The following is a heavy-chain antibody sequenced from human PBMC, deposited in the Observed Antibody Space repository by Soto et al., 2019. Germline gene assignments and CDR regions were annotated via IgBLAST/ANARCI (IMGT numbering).Heavy chain of an antibody. CDR2: IVVGSGNT. J-gene: IGHJ6*02. D-gene: IGHD2-15*01. Sequence: SVKVSCKASGFTFTSSAMQWVRQARGQRLEWIGWIVVGSGNTNYAQKFQERVTITRDMSTSTAYMELSSLRSEDTAVYYCAAGTCSGGSCYDYYYYYGMAAWGQGTTVTVSS. CDR1: GFTFTSSA. CDR3: AAGTCSGGSCYDYYYYYGMAA. V-gene: IGHV1-58*02.